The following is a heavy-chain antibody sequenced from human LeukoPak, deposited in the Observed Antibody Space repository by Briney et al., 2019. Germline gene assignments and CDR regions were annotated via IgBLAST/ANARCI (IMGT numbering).Heavy chain of an antibody. J-gene: IGHJ4*02. V-gene: IGHV4-59*02. CDR2: IYYSGST. Sequence: PSETLSLTCIVSGDSVSGYYWSWIRQPPGKGLEWIGYIYYSGSTYYSPSLKSRVTISVDRSKNQFSLKLSSVTAADTAVYYCARSYDSSGSGFDYWGQGTLVTVSS. D-gene: IGHD3-22*01. CDR1: GDSVSGYY. CDR3: ARSYDSSGSGFDY.